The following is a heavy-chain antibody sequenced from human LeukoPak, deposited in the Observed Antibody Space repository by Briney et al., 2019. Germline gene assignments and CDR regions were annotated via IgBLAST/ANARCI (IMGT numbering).Heavy chain of an antibody. CDR1: GGSFSGYY. Sequence: SETLSLTCAVYGGSFSGYYWSWIRQPPGKGLEWIGEINHSGSTNYNPSLKSRVTISVDTSKNQFSLKLSSVTAADTAVYYCASTYYYGSGSYLGPFGYWGQGTLVTVSS. V-gene: IGHV4-34*01. J-gene: IGHJ4*02. CDR3: ASTYYYGSGSYLGPFGY. CDR2: INHSGST. D-gene: IGHD3-10*01.